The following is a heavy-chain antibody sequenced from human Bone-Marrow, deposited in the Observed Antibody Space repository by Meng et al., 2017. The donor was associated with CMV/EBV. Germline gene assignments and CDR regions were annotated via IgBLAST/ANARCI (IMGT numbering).Heavy chain of an antibody. CDR2: IYSSGSST. Sequence: GESLKISCAASGFTFGSYAMSWVRQAPGKGLEWVSVIYSSGSSTYYADSVKGRFTISRDNSKNTLYLQMNSLRAEDTAVYYCAKNGYYDSSGQAYFDYWGQGTLVTVSS. D-gene: IGHD3-22*01. V-gene: IGHV3-23*03. CDR1: GFTFGSYA. J-gene: IGHJ4*02. CDR3: AKNGYYDSSGQAYFDY.